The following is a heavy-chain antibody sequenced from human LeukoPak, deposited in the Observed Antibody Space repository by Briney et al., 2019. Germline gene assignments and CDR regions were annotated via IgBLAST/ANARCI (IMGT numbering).Heavy chain of an antibody. CDR3: ARHDPIGDNFAFDY. CDR1: GGSISSSSYY. Sequence: SETLSLTCTVSGGSISSSSYYWGWIRQPPGKGLEWIGSIYYSGSTYYNPSLKSRVTISVDTSKNQFSLKLSSVTAADTAVYYCARHDPIGDNFAFDYWGQGTLVTVSS. J-gene: IGHJ4*02. D-gene: IGHD1-20*01. CDR2: IYYSGST. V-gene: IGHV4-39*01.